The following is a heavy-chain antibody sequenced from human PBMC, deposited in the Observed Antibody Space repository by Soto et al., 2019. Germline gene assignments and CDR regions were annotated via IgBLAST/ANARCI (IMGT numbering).Heavy chain of an antibody. V-gene: IGHV4-59*08. Sequence: PSETLSLTCTVSGVSISSYYWSWIRQPPGKGLEWIGYIYYSGSTNYNPSLKSRVTISVDTSKNQFSLKLSSVTAADTAVYYCARQFYDDYIWGSYRQHAFDIWGQGTMVTVSS. CDR3: ARQFYDDYIWGSYRQHAFDI. CDR2: IYYSGST. D-gene: IGHD3-16*02. CDR1: GVSISSYY. J-gene: IGHJ3*02.